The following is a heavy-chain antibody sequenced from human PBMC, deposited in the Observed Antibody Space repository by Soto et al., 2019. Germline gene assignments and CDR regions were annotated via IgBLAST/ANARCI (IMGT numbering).Heavy chain of an antibody. CDR3: ARDGDYGDYAQGYYGMDV. CDR1: GFTFSSYA. J-gene: IGHJ6*02. D-gene: IGHD4-17*01. Sequence: QVQLVESGGGVVQPGRSLRLSCAASGFTFSSYAMHWVRQAPGKGLEWVAVISYDGSNKYYADSVKGRFTISRDNSKNTLYLQMDSLRAEDTAVYYCARDGDYGDYAQGYYGMDVWGQGTTFTVSS. CDR2: ISYDGSNK. V-gene: IGHV3-30-3*01.